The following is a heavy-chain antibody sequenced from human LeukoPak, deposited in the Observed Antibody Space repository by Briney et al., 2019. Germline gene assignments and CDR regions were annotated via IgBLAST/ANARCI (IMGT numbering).Heavy chain of an antibody. CDR2: ISAYNGNT. Sequence: ASVKVSCKASGYTFTSYGISWVQQAPGQGLEWMGWISAYNGNTNYAQKLQGRVTMTTDTSTSTAYMELRSLRSDDTAVYYCARKNYDFWSGYYYGMDVWGQGTTVTVSS. CDR3: ARKNYDFWSGYYYGMDV. D-gene: IGHD3-3*01. V-gene: IGHV1-18*01. J-gene: IGHJ6*02. CDR1: GYTFTSYG.